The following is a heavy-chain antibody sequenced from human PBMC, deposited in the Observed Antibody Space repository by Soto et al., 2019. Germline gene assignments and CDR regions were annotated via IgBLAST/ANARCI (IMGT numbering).Heavy chain of an antibody. CDR1: GYTFTSYA. V-gene: IGHV1-3*01. D-gene: IGHD2-15*01. CDR2: INAGNGNT. Sequence: QVQLVQSGAEVKKPGASVKVSCKASGYTFTSYAMHWVRQAPGQRLEWMGWINAGNGNTKYSQKFQGRVTITRDTSASTAYMELISLRSVYTPVYYCARGSVVGFDPWGQGTLVTVSS. J-gene: IGHJ5*02. CDR3: ARGSVVGFDP.